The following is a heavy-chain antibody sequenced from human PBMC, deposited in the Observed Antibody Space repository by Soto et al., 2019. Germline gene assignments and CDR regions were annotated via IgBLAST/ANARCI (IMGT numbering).Heavy chain of an antibody. D-gene: IGHD3-10*01. Sequence: QVQLQESGPGLVKPSQTLSLTCTVSGDSIRSGGHYWSWIRQRPGKGLEWIGYIYYSGRTYYNPSRKSRVTIPVDTSKNQFSLKVNSVTPADTAVYYCARGLIWFGESQHLDYWGQGTLVAVSS. CDR3: ARGLIWFGESQHLDY. V-gene: IGHV4-31*03. J-gene: IGHJ4*02. CDR2: IYYSGRT. CDR1: GDSIRSGGHY.